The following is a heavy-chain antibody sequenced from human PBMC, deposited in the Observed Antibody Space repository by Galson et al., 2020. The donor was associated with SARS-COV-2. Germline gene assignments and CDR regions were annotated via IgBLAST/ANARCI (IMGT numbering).Heavy chain of an antibody. J-gene: IGHJ2*01. Sequence: GGSLRLSVAASGFTFSSYAMSWVRQAPGKGLEWVSAISGSGGSTYYADSVKGRFTIPRDNSKNTLYLQMNSLRAEDTAVYYCAKLSRSYWYFDLWGRGTLVTVSS. CDR2: ISGSGGST. V-gene: IGHV3-23*01. CDR1: GFTFSSYA. CDR3: AKLSRSYWYFDL.